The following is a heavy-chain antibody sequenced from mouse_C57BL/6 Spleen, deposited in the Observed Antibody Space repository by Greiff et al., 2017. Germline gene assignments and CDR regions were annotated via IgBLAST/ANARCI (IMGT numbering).Heavy chain of an antibody. Sequence: VQLQQPGAELVMPGASVKLSCKASGYTFTSYWMHWVKQRPGQGLEWIGEIDPSDSYTNYNQKFKGKSTLTVDKSSSTAYMQLSSLTSEDSAVYYCARYYYGLFAYWGQGTLVTVSA. V-gene: IGHV1-69*01. CDR1: GYTFTSYW. J-gene: IGHJ3*01. D-gene: IGHD1-1*01. CDR2: IDPSDSYT. CDR3: ARYYYGLFAY.